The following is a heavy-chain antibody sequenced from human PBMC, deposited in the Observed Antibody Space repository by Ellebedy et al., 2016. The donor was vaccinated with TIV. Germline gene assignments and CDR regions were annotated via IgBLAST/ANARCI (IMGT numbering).Heavy chain of an antibody. V-gene: IGHV3-30-3*01. CDR2: ITYDGSNQ. D-gene: IGHD2/OR15-2a*01. J-gene: IGHJ6*02. CDR3: ARDSDYLAGYYYGMDV. CDR1: GFSFDIYS. Sequence: GESLKISCEASGFSFDIYSMHWVRQAPGKGLEWVAVITYDGSNQHYADSVKGRFTISIDSSKTTLHLEMTSLRVEDTAMYYCARDSDYLAGYYYGMDVWGQGTTVTVSS.